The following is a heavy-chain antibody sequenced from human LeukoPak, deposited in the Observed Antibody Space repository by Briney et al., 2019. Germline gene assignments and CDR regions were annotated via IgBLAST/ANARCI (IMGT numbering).Heavy chain of an antibody. CDR2: ISALNGDT. Sequence: GASVKVSCKASGYTFTSYGISWVRQAPGQGLEWMGWISALNGDTNYAQKFQGRVTMTTDTSTSTAYMELRSLRTDDTAVYYCARDRTFVVVPAASFDYWGQGTLVIVSS. D-gene: IGHD2-2*01. CDR3: ARDRTFVVVPAASFDY. CDR1: GYTFTSYG. V-gene: IGHV1-18*01. J-gene: IGHJ4*02.